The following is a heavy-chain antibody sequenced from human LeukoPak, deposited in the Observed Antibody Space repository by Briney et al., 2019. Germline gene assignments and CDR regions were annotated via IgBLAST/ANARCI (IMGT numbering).Heavy chain of an antibody. V-gene: IGHV1-2*02. J-gene: IGHJ3*02. CDR1: GGTFSSYA. Sequence: GASVKVSCKASGGTFSSYAISWVRQAPGQGLEWMGWINPNSDGTNFAQKFQGRVTLTRDRSISTAYMELTSLKSDDTAVYYCASRTYYYDDSGYYPDAFDIWGQGTLVTVSS. D-gene: IGHD3-22*01. CDR2: INPNSDGT. CDR3: ASRTYYYDDSGYYPDAFDI.